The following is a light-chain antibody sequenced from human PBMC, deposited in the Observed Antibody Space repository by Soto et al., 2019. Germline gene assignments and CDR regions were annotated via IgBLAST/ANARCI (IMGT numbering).Light chain of an antibody. CDR3: QQFHDWPMT. J-gene: IGKJ3*01. V-gene: IGKV3-15*01. Sequence: MTQSPSSLSASVGDRVTITCRASQSISSNLAWYQQKPGQAPRLLISGASTRATGIPARFSGSGSGTDFTLTISSLQSEDFAVYYCQQFHDWPMTFGPGTKVDIK. CDR1: QSISSN. CDR2: GAS.